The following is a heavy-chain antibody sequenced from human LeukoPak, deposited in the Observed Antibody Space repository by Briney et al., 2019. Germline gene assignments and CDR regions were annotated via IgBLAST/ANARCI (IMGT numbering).Heavy chain of an antibody. CDR1: GFTFSSYD. CDR2: ISDGGSST. J-gene: IGHJ4*02. D-gene: IGHD1-26*01. V-gene: IGHV3-23*01. CDR3: AKGWELLDYFDY. Sequence: GGSLRLSCAASGFTFSSYDMSWVRQAPGKGLEWVSAISDGGSSTYYADSVKGRFTISRDNSKNTLYLQMNSLRAEDTAVYYCAKGWELLDYFDYWGQGTLVTVSS.